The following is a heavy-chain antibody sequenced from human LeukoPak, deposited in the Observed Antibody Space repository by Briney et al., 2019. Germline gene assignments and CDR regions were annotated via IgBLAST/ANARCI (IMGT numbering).Heavy chain of an antibody. J-gene: IGHJ3*02. V-gene: IGHV5-51*01. CDR3: ARSFTNAFDM. CDR2: IHPGDSDT. CDR1: GYSFTTDW. Sequence: GESLKISCKASGYSFTTDWIGWLRQMPAKGLEWMGIIHPGDSDTTYSPSFQGQVTISADKSISTAYLQRSSVKASDTAMYYCARSFTNAFDMWGQGTMVTVSS. D-gene: IGHD3-16*02.